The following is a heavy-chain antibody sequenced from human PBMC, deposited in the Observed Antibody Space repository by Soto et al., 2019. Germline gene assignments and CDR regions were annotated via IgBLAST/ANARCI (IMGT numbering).Heavy chain of an antibody. CDR2: INAGNGNT. D-gene: IGHD2-21*02. Sequence: QVQLVQSGAEEKKPGASVKVSCKASGYTFTSYAMHWVRQASGQRLEWMGWINAGNGNTKYSPKFQGRVTITRDTAARAAYTELSSLRSEDTAVYYFASIFVVVTALDYWGQRALVTVAS. CDR1: GYTFTSYA. J-gene: IGHJ4*02. V-gene: IGHV1-3*05. CDR3: ASIFVVVTALDY.